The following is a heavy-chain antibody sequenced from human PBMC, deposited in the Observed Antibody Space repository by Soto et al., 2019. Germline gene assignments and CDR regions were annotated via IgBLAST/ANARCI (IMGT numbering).Heavy chain of an antibody. CDR2: ISSTTNYI. CDR1: GFTFTRYS. Sequence: PGGSLRLSCAASGFTFTRYSMNWARQAPGKGLEWVSSISSTTNYIYYGDSMKGRFTISRDNAKNSLYLQMNSLRGEDTAVYHCARCHYSGSARTYGMDVWGQGTTVTVSS. V-gene: IGHV3-21*06. D-gene: IGHD3-10*01. CDR3: ARCHYSGSARTYGMDV. J-gene: IGHJ6*02.